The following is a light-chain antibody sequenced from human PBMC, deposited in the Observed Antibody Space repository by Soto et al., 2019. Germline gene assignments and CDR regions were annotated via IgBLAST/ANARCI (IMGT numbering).Light chain of an antibody. V-gene: IGKV3-15*01. J-gene: IGKJ1*01. CDR3: QQRYSWLRA. Sequence: VVTQSPDTLSLSPGETATLSCRASQSVSSSVAWYQHKPGQSPRLVVYSGDKRAPGIPPRFSGSGSGTDFTLTISSLESDDFAIYYCQQRYSWLRAFGPGTKVDI. CDR2: SGD. CDR1: QSVSSS.